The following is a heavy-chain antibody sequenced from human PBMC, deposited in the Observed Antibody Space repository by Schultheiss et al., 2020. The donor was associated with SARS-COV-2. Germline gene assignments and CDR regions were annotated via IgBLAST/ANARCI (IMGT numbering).Heavy chain of an antibody. V-gene: IGHV4-59*01. CDR3: AREGGWFDP. D-gene: IGHD3-16*01. J-gene: IGHJ5*02. CDR1: GDSISSYY. Sequence: SQTLSLTCTVSGDSISSYYWSWIRQPPGKGLEWIGYIEYSGSTTYNPSLKSRATMSIDTSKNQFSLKLRSVTAADTAVYYCAREGGWFDPWGQGTLVTVSS. CDR2: IEYSGST.